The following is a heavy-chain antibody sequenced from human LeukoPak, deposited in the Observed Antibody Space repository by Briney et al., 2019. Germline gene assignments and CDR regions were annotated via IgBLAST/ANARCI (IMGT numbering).Heavy chain of an antibody. V-gene: IGHV1-3*01. CDR1: GYTFTSYA. CDR2: INAGNGNT. Sequence: GTSVKVSCKASGYTFTSYAMHWVRQAPGQRLEWMGWINAGNGNTKYSQKFQGRVTITRDTSASTAHMELSSLRSEDTAVYYCARMRGYCSGGSCYFDYWGQGTLVTVSS. CDR3: ARMRGYCSGGSCYFDY. J-gene: IGHJ4*02. D-gene: IGHD2-15*01.